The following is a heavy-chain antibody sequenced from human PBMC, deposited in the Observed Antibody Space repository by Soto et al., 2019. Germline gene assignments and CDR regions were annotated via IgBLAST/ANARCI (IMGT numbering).Heavy chain of an antibody. CDR3: PRDCSSSSCSVWRY. J-gene: IGHJ4*02. CDR1: GFSLKNYA. CDR2: ITGSGDKT. Sequence: QPGGSLRLSCAASGFSLKNYAMTWVRQAPGKGLGWVSGITGSGDKTYYADSVKGRFIISRDNSENTLYLQMNSLRAEDTALYYCPRDCSSSSCSVWRYWGQGTQVTVSS. D-gene: IGHD2-2*01. V-gene: IGHV3-23*01.